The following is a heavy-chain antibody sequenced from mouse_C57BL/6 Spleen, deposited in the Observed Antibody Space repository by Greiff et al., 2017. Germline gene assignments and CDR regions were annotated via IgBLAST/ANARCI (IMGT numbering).Heavy chain of an antibody. D-gene: IGHD1-1*01. CDR3: ARMGTTVVAQWYFDV. CDR1: GYAFSSYW. Sequence: LVESGAELVKPGASVKISCKASGYAFSSYWMNWVKQRPGKGLEWIGQIYPGDGDTNYNGKFKGKATLTVDTSSSTAYMQLSSLTSEDSAVYYCARMGTTVVAQWYFDVWGTGTTVTVSS. CDR2: IYPGDGDT. V-gene: IGHV1-80*01. J-gene: IGHJ1*03.